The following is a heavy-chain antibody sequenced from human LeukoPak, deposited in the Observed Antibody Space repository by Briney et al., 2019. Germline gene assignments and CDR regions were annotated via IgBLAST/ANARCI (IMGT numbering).Heavy chain of an antibody. CDR3: VRGSTLHHYQY. D-gene: IGHD2/OR15-2a*01. CDR2: IYYSGST. Sequence: PSETLSLTCTVSGGSISSTTYYWGWIRRPPGKGLEWIGSIYYSGSTYYNPSLKSRVTVSVDTSKNQFSLILSSVTPADTAVYYCVRGSTLHHYQYWGQGTLVTVSS. J-gene: IGHJ4*02. V-gene: IGHV4-39*01. CDR1: GGSISSTTYY.